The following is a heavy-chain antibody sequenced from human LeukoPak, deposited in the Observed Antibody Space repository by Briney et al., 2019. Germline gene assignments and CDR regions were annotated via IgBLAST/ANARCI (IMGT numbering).Heavy chain of an antibody. CDR1: GGSISSYY. CDR2: IYYSGST. Sequence: SETLSLTCTVSGGSISSYYWSWIRQPPGKGLEWIGYIYYSGSTNYNPSLKSRVTISVDTSKNQFSLKLSSVTAADTAVYYCARDPSSSWYNNWFDPWGQGTRVTVSS. V-gene: IGHV4-59*01. CDR3: ARDPSSSWYNNWFDP. D-gene: IGHD6-13*01. J-gene: IGHJ5*02.